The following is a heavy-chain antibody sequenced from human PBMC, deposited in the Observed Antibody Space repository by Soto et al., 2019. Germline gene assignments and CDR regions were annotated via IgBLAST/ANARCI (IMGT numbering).Heavy chain of an antibody. J-gene: IGHJ4*02. CDR2: SFYSGKT. Sequence: SETLSLTCTVSGVSVSLYYWSWIRQPPGKGLEWIAYSFYSGKTDYNPSLKSRVAISVDNSKDTLYLQMTSLRAKDTAAYDWEKQSGSGSYYNVGSGGPFDYGGQGTLVTVSS. CDR3: EKQSGSGSYYNVGSGGPFDY. CDR1: GVSVSLYY. V-gene: IGHV4-59*02. D-gene: IGHD3-10*01.